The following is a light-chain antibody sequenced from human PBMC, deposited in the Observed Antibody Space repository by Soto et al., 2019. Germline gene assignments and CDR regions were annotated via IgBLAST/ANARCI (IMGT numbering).Light chain of an antibody. CDR2: DVN. CDR1: SSDVGGYNY. CDR3: TSYASGSSHVV. J-gene: IGLJ2*01. Sequence: QSALTQPASVSGSPGQSITISCTGTSSDVGGYNYVSWYQQHPAKAPKLIIYDVNNRPSGVSNRFSGSKSGNTASLTISGLQAEDEADYYCTSYASGSSHVVFGGGTKLTVL. V-gene: IGLV2-14*03.